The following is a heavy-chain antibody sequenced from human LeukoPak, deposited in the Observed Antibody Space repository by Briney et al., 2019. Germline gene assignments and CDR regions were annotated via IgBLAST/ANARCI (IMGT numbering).Heavy chain of an antibody. V-gene: IGHV3-23*01. CDR1: GFPFSTYA. CDR2: ISGRGGST. D-gene: IGHD3-10*01. CDR3: AKVLAGYYGSVPDY. Sequence: GGSLRLSCAASGFPFSTYAMSWVRQAPGKGLEWVSGISGRGGSTYYADSVKGRFTISRDISKNTLYLQMNSLRTEDTAVYYCAKVLAGYYGSVPDYWGQGTLVTVSS. J-gene: IGHJ4*02.